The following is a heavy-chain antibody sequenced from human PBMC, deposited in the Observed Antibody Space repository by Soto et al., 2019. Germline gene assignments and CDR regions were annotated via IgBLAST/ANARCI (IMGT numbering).Heavy chain of an antibody. Sequence: QVQLVESGGGVVQPGRSLRLSCAASGFTFSSYGMHWVRQAPGKGLEWVAVIWYDGSNKYYADSVKGRFTISRDNSKTTLYLQMNSLRAEDTAVYYCARDRKSPYSSGLYDSKLFYYYGMDVWGQGTTVTVSS. CDR1: GFTFSSYG. J-gene: IGHJ6*02. CDR3: ARDRKSPYSSGLYDSKLFYYYGMDV. D-gene: IGHD6-19*01. CDR2: IWYDGSNK. V-gene: IGHV3-33*01.